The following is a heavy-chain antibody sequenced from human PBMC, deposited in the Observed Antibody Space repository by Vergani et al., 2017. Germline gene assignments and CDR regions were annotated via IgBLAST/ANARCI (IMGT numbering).Heavy chain of an antibody. V-gene: IGHV3-7*01. Sequence: EVQLLESGGGLVQPGGSLRLSCAASGFISSSYWMSWVRQAPGKGLDWVANVNQDGSEKYYVDSVRGRFTISRDNAKNSIYLQMNSLRAEDTAVYFCVRVPLIRRGSGNYGINNYHGMDVWGQGTTVIVSS. D-gene: IGHD3-10*01. CDR2: VNQDGSEK. CDR3: VRVPLIRRGSGNYGINNYHGMDV. J-gene: IGHJ6*02. CDR1: GFISSSYW.